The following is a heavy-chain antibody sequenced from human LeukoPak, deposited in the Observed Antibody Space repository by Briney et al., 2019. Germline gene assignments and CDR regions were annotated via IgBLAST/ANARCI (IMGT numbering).Heavy chain of an antibody. V-gene: IGHV4-59*08. CDR2: ISDIGSI. D-gene: IGHD2/OR15-2a*01. Sequence: PSETLSLTCRVSGGSISSYYWSWIRQPPGKGLEWIAYISDIGSINYNPSLKSRVTISLDTSKNQFSLKLSSVTAADTAVYYCAGHHPRNTVDFWGQGTLVTVSS. CDR3: AGHHPRNTVDF. J-gene: IGHJ4*02. CDR1: GGSISSYY.